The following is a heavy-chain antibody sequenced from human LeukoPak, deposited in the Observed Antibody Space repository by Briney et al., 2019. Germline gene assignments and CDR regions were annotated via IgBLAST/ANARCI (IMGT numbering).Heavy chain of an antibody. CDR3: AKGAYYYDSSGYSDAFDI. CDR1: GFTFDDYA. D-gene: IGHD3-22*01. V-gene: IGHV3-9*01. J-gene: IGHJ3*02. Sequence: SLRLSCAASGFTFDDYAMHWVRQAPGKGLEWVSGISWNSGSIGYADSVKGRFTISRDNAKNSLYLQMNSLRAEDTALYYCAKGAYYYDSSGYSDAFDIWGQGTMVTVSS. CDR2: ISWNSGSI.